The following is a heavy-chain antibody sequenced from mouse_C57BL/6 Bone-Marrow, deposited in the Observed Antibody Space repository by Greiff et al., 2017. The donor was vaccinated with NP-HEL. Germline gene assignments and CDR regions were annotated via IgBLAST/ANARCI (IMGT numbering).Heavy chain of an antibody. J-gene: IGHJ2*01. CDR2: IYPGDGDT. V-gene: IGHV1-82*01. Sequence: QVQLQQSGPELVKPGASVKISCKASGYAFSSSWMNWVKQRPGKGLEWIGRIYPGDGDTNYNGKFKGKATLTADESSSTAYMQLSSLTSEDSAVYFCATDYYGSFDYWGQGTTLTVSS. CDR3: ATDYYGSFDY. D-gene: IGHD1-1*01. CDR1: GYAFSSSW.